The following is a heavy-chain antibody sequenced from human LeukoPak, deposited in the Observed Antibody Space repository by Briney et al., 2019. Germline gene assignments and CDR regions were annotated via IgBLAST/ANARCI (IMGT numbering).Heavy chain of an antibody. Sequence: ASVKVSCKASGYSFTKYRIHWVRQAPGQRLEWMGWINAGIGNTKYSQKFQGRVTITRDASATTAYMELSSLRSEDTAVYYCAKDRGGSYSNGFDIWGQGTMVTVSS. CDR3: AKDRGGSYSNGFDI. CDR1: GYSFTKYR. D-gene: IGHD1-26*01. CDR2: INAGIGNT. V-gene: IGHV1-3*01. J-gene: IGHJ3*02.